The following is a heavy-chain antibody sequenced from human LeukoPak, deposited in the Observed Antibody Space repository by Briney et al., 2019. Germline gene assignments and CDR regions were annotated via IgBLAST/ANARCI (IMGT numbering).Heavy chain of an antibody. V-gene: IGHV4-39*01. CDR1: GGSISSSSDY. D-gene: IGHD6-19*01. Sequence: PSETLSLTCTVSGGSISSSSDYWGWIRQPPGKWLEWIGSISFRGTTYYSPSLKSRVTIIEDTSKKQFSLKLSSVTAADTAIYYCATYTSAWGYFDFWGQGTLVTVSS. CDR2: ISFRGTT. CDR3: ATYTSAWGYFDF. J-gene: IGHJ4*02.